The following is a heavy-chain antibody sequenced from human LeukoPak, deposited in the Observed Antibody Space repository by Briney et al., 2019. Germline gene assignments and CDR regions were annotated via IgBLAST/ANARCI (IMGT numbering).Heavy chain of an antibody. CDR1: GGSISSYY. Sequence: KPSETLSLTCTVSGGSISSYYWSWIRQPPGKGLEWIGHIDFTGSTNYNPSLKSRVTVSVDTSKSQFSLKMTSVTAADTAVYYCARASGATITTYNGMDVWGQGTTVTVSS. D-gene: IGHD4-11*01. CDR2: IDFTGST. V-gene: IGHV4-59*01. J-gene: IGHJ6*02. CDR3: ARASGATITTYNGMDV.